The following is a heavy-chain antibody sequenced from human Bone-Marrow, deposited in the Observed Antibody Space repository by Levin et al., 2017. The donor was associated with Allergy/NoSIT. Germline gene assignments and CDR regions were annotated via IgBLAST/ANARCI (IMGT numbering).Heavy chain of an antibody. V-gene: IGHV1-69*13. CDR1: GGTFSRYT. Sequence: SVKVSCRASGGTFSRYTFNWVRQAPGQGLEWMGAILPMFGRAKYAEKFQDRVTISADESTSTAYMELIRLTSEDTAVFYCATEVVTASHDPFDIWGQGTVVAVSS. CDR2: ILPMFGRA. J-gene: IGHJ3*02. CDR3: ATEVVTASHDPFDI. D-gene: IGHD2-21*02.